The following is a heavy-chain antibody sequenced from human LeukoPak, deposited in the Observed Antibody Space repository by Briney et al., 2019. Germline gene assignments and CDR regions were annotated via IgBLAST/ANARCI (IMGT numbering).Heavy chain of an antibody. Sequence: SETLSLTCTVSGGSISNYYWSWIRQPPGKGLEWIGYIYYSGSTNYNPSLESRVTISVDTSKNQFSLKLSSVTAADTAVYYCARGYSSSWPLDYWGQGTLVTVSS. CDR3: ARGYSSSWPLDY. CDR2: IYYSGST. D-gene: IGHD6-13*01. J-gene: IGHJ4*02. CDR1: GGSISNYY. V-gene: IGHV4-59*01.